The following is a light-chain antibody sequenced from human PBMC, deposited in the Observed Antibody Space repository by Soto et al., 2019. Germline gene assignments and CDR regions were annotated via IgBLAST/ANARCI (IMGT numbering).Light chain of an antibody. CDR2: EVS. Sequence: QSVLTQSASVSGSPGQSSTISCTGTSSDIGTYNLVSWYQQHPGKAPKLMIYEVSKRPSGVSDRFSGSKSGNTASLTISGLQAEDEADYYCCSYAGSSDVFGAGNKVTVL. CDR3: CSYAGSSDV. J-gene: IGLJ1*01. CDR1: SSDIGTYNL. V-gene: IGLV2-23*02.